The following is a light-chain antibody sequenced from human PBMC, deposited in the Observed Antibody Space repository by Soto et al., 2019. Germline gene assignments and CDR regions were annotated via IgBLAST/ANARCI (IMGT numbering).Light chain of an antibody. CDR2: DAS. J-gene: IGKJ1*01. CDR1: QSISSW. V-gene: IGKV1-5*01. Sequence: DIQMTPAPSTRSASVGDRVTITCRASQSISSWLAWYQQKPGKAPKLLIYDASSLESGVPSRFSGSGSGTEFTLTISSLQPDDFATYYCQQYNSSPWTFGQGTKVDIK. CDR3: QQYNSSPWT.